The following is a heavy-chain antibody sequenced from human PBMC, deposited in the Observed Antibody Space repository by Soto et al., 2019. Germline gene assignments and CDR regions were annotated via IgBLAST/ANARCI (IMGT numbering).Heavy chain of an antibody. J-gene: IGHJ4*02. CDR2: IIPIFGTA. Sequence: QVQLVQSGAEVKKPGSSVKVSCKGSGGTFSSYAISWVRQAPGQGLEWMGGIIPIFGTANYAQKFQGRVTITADESTSTAYMELSSLRSEDTAVYYCARVRIGTTSYYFDYWGQGTLVTVSS. V-gene: IGHV1-69*12. CDR1: GGTFSSYA. D-gene: IGHD1-7*01. CDR3: ARVRIGTTSYYFDY.